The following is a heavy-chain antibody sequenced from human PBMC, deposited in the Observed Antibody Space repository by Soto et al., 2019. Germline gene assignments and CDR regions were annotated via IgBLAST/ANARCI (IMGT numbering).Heavy chain of an antibody. Sequence: EVQLVESGGGLVQPGGSLRLSCAASGFTFSSYSMNWVRQAPGEGLEWVSYISSSSSTIYYADSVKGRFTISRDNAKNSLYLQMNSLRDEDTAVYYCASLWWELLPVDYWGQGTLVTVSS. CDR3: ASLWWELLPVDY. D-gene: IGHD1-26*01. V-gene: IGHV3-48*02. CDR1: GFTFSSYS. CDR2: ISSSSSTI. J-gene: IGHJ4*02.